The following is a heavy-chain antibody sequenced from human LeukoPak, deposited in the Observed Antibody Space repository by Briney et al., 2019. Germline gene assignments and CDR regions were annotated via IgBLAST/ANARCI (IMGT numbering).Heavy chain of an antibody. J-gene: IGHJ4*02. CDR3: AKDPYDYYDSSGYYYEPYFDY. D-gene: IGHD3-22*01. CDR2: IDPNSGGT. Sequence: ASVKVSCKASRYTFSGYYIHWVRQAPGQGLEWMGWIDPNSGGTNYAQKFQGRVTMTREKSISTAYMELSRLRSDDTAVYYCAKDPYDYYDSSGYYYEPYFDYWGQGTLVTVSS. V-gene: IGHV1-2*02. CDR1: RYTFSGYY.